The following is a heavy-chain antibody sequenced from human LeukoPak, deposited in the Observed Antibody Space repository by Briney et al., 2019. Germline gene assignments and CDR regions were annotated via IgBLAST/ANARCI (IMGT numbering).Heavy chain of an antibody. D-gene: IGHD6-13*01. CDR2: IIPIFGTA. CDR1: GGTFSSYA. CDR3: ARDLGAAAAGTNY. Sequence: SVKVSCKASGGTFSSYAISWVRQAPGQGLEWMGGIIPIFGTANYAQKFQGRVTITTDESTSTAYMELSSLRSEDTAVYYCARDLGAAAAGTNYWGQGTLVTVTS. V-gene: IGHV1-69*05. J-gene: IGHJ4*02.